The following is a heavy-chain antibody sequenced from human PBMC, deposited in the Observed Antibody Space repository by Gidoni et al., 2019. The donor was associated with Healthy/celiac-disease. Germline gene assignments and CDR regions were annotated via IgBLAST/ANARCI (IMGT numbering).Heavy chain of an antibody. CDR1: GYTFTSYD. D-gene: IGHD3-10*01. V-gene: IGHV1-18*01. CDR3: ARESLRVRGVPFDY. J-gene: IGHJ4*02. CDR2: SSTYNGHT. Sequence: QVQLVQSGAEVKKPGASVKVSCKTSGYTFTSYDISWVRQAPGQGLEWMGWSSTYNGHTNYAQKLQGRVTMTTDTSTSTAYMELRSLRSDDTAVYYCARESLRVRGVPFDYWGQGTLVTVSS.